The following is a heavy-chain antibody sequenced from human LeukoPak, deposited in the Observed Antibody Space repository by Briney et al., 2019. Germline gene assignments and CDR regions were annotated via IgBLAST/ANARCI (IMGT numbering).Heavy chain of an antibody. Sequence: ASVRLSCTASGYRLTELAMHWGRQAPGKGLEWMGGFDPEVGETLYAQKFQGRVTMTEDTSTDTAYLELSSLKSEDTAVYFCESFYCDSSRFSYYFDYWGQGTLVTVSS. D-gene: IGHD3-22*01. CDR3: ESFYCDSSRFSYYFDY. CDR1: GYRLTELA. CDR2: FDPEVGET. J-gene: IGHJ4*02. V-gene: IGHV1-24*01.